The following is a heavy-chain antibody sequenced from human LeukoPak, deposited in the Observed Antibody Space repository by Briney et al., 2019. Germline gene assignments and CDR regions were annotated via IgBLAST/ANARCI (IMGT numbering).Heavy chain of an antibody. CDR2: IYYSGST. CDR1: GGSISNYY. D-gene: IGHD6-19*01. CDR3: ARGYSSGLYFDY. V-gene: IGHV4-59*01. J-gene: IGHJ4*02. Sequence: PSETLSPTCTVSGGSISNYYWSWVRQPPGKGLEWIGFIYYSGSTNYNPSLKSRVTISVDTSKNQFSLKLSSVTAADTAVYYCARGYSSGLYFDYWGQGTLVTVSS.